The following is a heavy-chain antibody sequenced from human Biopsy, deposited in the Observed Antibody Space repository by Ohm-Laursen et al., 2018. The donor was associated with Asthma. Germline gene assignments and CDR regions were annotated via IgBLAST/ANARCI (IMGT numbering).Heavy chain of an antibody. CDR2: VSSDGHNK. CDR3: ARQSGQEYGDSIPFDT. Sequence: LRLSCTASGFVFSQCGMHWVRQGPGKGLEWVALVSSDGHNKYYEDSVKGRFTISRDNSRNRLYLQINSLTVEDSAVYFCARQSGQEYGDSIPFDTWGQGTKVAVSS. J-gene: IGHJ3*02. CDR1: GFVFSQCG. D-gene: IGHD3-22*01. V-gene: IGHV3-30*03.